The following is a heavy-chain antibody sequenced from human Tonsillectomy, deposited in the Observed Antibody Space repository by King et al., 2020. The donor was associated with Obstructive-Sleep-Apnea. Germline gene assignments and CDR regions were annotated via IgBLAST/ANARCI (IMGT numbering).Heavy chain of an antibody. CDR1: GFTFSSYS. V-gene: IGHV3-48*04. J-gene: IGHJ3*02. CDR3: ARMGLKGAFDI. Sequence: VQLVESGGGLVQPGGSLRISCAASGFTFSSYSMNWVRQAPGKGLEWVSYISSSSSTIYYADSVKGRFTISRDNAKNSLYLQMNSLRAEDTAVYYCARMGLKGAFDIWGQGTMVTVSS. CDR2: ISSSSSTI.